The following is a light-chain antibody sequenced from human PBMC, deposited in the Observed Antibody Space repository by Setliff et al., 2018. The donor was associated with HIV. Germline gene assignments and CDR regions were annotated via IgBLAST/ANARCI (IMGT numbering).Light chain of an antibody. CDR3: CSFANGDTWV. J-gene: IGLJ3*02. Sequence: QSVLTQPASVSGSPGQSITISCTGSTTDIGNYNSISWYQHHPGEVPKLMMYDVTKRPSGVSNRFSGSKSGNTASLTISGLQAEDEADYYCCSFANGDTWVFGGGTKVTVL. CDR1: TTDIGNYNS. V-gene: IGLV2-23*02. CDR2: DVT.